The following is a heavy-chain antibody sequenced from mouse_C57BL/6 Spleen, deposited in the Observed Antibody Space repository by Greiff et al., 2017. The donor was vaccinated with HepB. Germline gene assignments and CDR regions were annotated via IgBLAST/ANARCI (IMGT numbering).Heavy chain of an antibody. V-gene: IGHV1-69*01. CDR2: FDPSDSYT. D-gene: IGHD1-1*01. Sequence: VQLQQPGAELVMPGASVKLSCKASGYTFTSYWMHWVKQRPGQGLEWIGEFDPSDSYTNYNQKFKGKSTLTVEKSASTAYMQLSSLTSEDSAVYYCARRGYGSSYEYYAMDGGGQGTSVT. J-gene: IGHJ4*01. CDR1: GYTFTSYW. CDR3: ARRGYGSSYEYYAMDG.